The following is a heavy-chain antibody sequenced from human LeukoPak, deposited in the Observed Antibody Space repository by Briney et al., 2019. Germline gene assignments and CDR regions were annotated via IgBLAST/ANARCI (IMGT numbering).Heavy chain of an antibody. CDR2: ISGSGGST. CDR3: ANDYYDFWSGYYTQDY. D-gene: IGHD3-3*01. V-gene: IGHV3-23*01. CDR1: GLTCSSYA. J-gene: IGHJ4*02. Sequence: GGSLRLSCAASGLTCSSYAMSWVRQAPGKGLEWVSPISGSGGSTYYADSVKGRFTISRDNSKNTLYLQMNSLRAEDTAVYYCANDYYDFWSGYYTQDYWGQGTLVTVSS.